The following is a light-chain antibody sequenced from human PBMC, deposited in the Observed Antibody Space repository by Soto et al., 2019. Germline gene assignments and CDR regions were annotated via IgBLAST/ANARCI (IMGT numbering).Light chain of an antibody. Sequence: QSVLTQPASVSGSPGQSITISFTGTSSDVGGYIYVSWYQQHPGKAPKLMIYAVSNRPSGVSNRFSGSTSGNTASLTISGLQAEDEADYYCSSYSRSSFYVFGTGTKVTVL. CDR3: SSYSRSSFYV. J-gene: IGLJ1*01. CDR2: AVS. V-gene: IGLV2-14*01. CDR1: SSDVGGYIY.